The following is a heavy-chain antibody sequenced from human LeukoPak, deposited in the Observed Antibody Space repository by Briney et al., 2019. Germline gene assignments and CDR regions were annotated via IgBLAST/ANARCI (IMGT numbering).Heavy chain of an antibody. CDR3: ATHSGTYFPFDY. CDR1: GFTVSSNY. CDR2: IYSGGST. J-gene: IGHJ4*02. V-gene: IGHV3-66*01. Sequence: GGSLRLSCAASGFTVSSNYMSWVRQAPGKGLEWVSVIYSGGSTYLDTVKGRFTISRDNSKNTLYLQMNSLRAEDTAVYYCATHSGTYFPFDYWGQGTLVTVSS. D-gene: IGHD1-26*01.